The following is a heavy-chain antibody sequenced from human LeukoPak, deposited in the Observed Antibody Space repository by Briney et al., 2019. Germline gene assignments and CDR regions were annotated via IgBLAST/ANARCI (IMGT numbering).Heavy chain of an antibody. D-gene: IGHD4-17*01. CDR3: ARGLVTTAFDY. CDR1: GGSISSYY. J-gene: IGHJ4*02. V-gene: IGHV4-59*01. CDR2: IYYSGST. Sequence: PSETLSLTCTVSGGSISSYYWSWIRQPPGKGLEWIGYIYYSGSTNYNPSLKSRVTISVDTSKIQFSLKLSSVTAADTAVYYCARGLVTTAFDYWGQGTLVTVSS.